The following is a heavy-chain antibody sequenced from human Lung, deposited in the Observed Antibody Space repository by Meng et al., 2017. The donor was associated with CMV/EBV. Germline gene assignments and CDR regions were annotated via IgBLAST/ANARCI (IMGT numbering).Heavy chain of an antibody. V-gene: IGHV4-4*02. CDR2: IYHSGST. Sequence: VRIKESGPGLVKPSGTLALTCSLSVGALSSRNCWSWVRQTPGKGLEWLGEIYHSGSTTYNPSLKCRVNISVEETKNKFSLRLSSVTAADTAVYYCARVGAYCGGDCYHPRWGQGTLVTVSS. CDR3: ARVGAYCGGDCYHPR. CDR1: VGALSSRNC. J-gene: IGHJ4*02. D-gene: IGHD2-21*02.